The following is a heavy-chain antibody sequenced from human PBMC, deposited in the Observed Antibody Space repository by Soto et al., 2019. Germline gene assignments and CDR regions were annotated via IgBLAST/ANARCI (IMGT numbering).Heavy chain of an antibody. CDR2: ISYDGSNK. Sequence: PGGSLRLSCAASGFTFSSYAMHWVRQAPGKGLEWVAVISYDGSNKYYADSVKGRFTISRDNSKNTLYLQMNSLRAEDTAVYYCARDDVDTAMVRFSALGMDVWGQGTTVTVSS. CDR1: GFTFSSYA. D-gene: IGHD5-18*01. J-gene: IGHJ6*02. V-gene: IGHV3-30-3*01. CDR3: ARDDVDTAMVRFSALGMDV.